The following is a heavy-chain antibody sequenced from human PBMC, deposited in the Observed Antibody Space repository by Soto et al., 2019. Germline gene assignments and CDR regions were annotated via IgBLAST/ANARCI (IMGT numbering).Heavy chain of an antibody. Sequence: QVQLVQSGAEVKKPGSSVKVSCKASGGTFSSYAISWVRQAPGQGLAWMGGIIPIFGTANYAQKFQGRVTITADESTSTAYMELSSLRSEDTAVYYCARASYCGGDCYSRYFDLWGRGTLVTVSS. CDR3: ARASYCGGDCYSRYFDL. V-gene: IGHV1-69*01. D-gene: IGHD2-21*02. CDR2: IIPIFGTA. CDR1: GGTFSSYA. J-gene: IGHJ2*01.